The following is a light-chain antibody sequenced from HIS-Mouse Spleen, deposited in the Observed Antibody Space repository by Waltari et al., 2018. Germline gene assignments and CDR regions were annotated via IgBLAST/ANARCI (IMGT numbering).Light chain of an antibody. V-gene: IGLV2-23*01. J-gene: IGLJ3*02. CDR1: SSDVGIYNL. CDR2: EGS. CDR3: CSYAGSSTWV. Sequence: QSALTQPASVAGSPGRSIHLPCTGTSSDVGIYNLVPWYQQHPGKAPQLMIYEGSKRPSGVSNRFSGSKSGNTASLTISGLQAEDEADYYCCSYAGSSTWVFGGGTKLTVL.